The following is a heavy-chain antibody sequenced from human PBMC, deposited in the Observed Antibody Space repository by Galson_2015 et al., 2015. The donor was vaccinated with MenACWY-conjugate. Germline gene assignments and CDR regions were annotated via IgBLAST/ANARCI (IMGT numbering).Heavy chain of an antibody. CDR2: IRGSGGST. J-gene: IGHJ4*02. D-gene: IGHD3-10*01. CDR3: AKVRSYGSGSYHFDY. Sequence: SLRLSCAASGFTFSSYAVSWVRQAPGKGLEWVSAIRGSGGSTYYADSVKGRFTISRDNSKNTLYLQMNSLRAEDTAVYYCAKVRSYGSGSYHFDYWGQGTLVTVSS. CDR1: GFTFSSYA. V-gene: IGHV3-23*01.